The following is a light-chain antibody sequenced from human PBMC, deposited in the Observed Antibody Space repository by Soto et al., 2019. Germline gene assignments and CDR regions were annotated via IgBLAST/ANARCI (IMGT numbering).Light chain of an antibody. Sequence: EIVLTQSPGTLSLSPGERATLSCRASQSVTSPFLAWYQQKPGQPPRLLIYSTSGRATGIPDRFSGSGSGTDFTLTISSLEPEDSAVYYCQQYGGSPRTFGQGTKWIS. J-gene: IGKJ1*01. V-gene: IGKV3-20*01. CDR2: STS. CDR1: QSVTSPF. CDR3: QQYGGSPRT.